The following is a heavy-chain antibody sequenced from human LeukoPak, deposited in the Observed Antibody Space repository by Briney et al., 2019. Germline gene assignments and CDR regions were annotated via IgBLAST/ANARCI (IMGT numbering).Heavy chain of an antibody. CDR3: ARGYSTSSKGDFDY. J-gene: IGHJ4*02. Sequence: SQTLSLTCAVAGGSISSGYYYWSWIRQPAGKGLEWIGRIYTSEITNYNPSIKSRVTMSGDTSKNQFSLKLSSVTAADTAVYYCARGYSTSSKGDFDYWGQGTLVTVSS. CDR1: GGSISSGYYY. CDR2: IYTSEIT. D-gene: IGHD6-6*01. V-gene: IGHV4-61*02.